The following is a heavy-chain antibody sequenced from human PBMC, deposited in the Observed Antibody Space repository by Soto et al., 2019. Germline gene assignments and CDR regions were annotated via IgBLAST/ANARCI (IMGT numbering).Heavy chain of an antibody. CDR1: GGSISSSSYY. CDR3: ARELPLTGDAFDI. CDR2: IYYSGST. D-gene: IGHD7-27*01. Sequence: SETLSLTCTVSGGSISSSSYYWGWIRQPPGKGLEWIGSIYYSGSTYYNPSLKSRVTISVDTSKNQFSLKLSSVTAADTAVYYCARELPLTGDAFDIWGQGTMVTVSS. V-gene: IGHV4-39*07. J-gene: IGHJ3*02.